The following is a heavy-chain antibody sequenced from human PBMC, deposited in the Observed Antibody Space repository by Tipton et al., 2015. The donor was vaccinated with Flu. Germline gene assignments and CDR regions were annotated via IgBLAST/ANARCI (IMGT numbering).Heavy chain of an antibody. D-gene: IGHD2-2*01. J-gene: IGHJ6*02. Sequence: TLSLTCAVYGGSFSGYYWSWIRQPPGKGLEWIGEINHSGSTNYNPSPKSRVTISVDTSKNQFSLKLSSVTAADTAVYYCARDDRVVVVPAAMGFLYGMDVWGQGTTVTVSS. V-gene: IGHV4-34*01. CDR3: ARDDRVVVVPAAMGFLYGMDV. CDR1: GGSFSGYY. CDR2: INHSGST.